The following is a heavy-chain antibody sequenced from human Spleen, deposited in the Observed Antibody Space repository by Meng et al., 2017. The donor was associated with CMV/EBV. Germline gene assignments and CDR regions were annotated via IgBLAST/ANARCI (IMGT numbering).Heavy chain of an antibody. CDR2: INNSGSTT. D-gene: IGHD3-10*01. CDR1: GFTFRWYY. V-gene: IGHV3-11*01. CDR3: VRGGGWFAEFH. Sequence: WAGSGFTFRWYYVSRSRQAPGTGLEWLLNINNSGSTTYYAASLKGRFTISRDNAKSSVYLQMNSLRAEDTAVYYCVRGGGWFAEFHWGQGTLVTVSS. J-gene: IGHJ4*02.